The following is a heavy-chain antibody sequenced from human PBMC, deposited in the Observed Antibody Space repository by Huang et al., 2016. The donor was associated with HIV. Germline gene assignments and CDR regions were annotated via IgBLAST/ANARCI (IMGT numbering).Heavy chain of an antibody. Sequence: QGQLVESGGGVVQPGRSLRLSCAASGFSFTSYDMQWVRQVPGKWLDWVSVGSNDGNEKYYADSVKGRFTISRDNFKNTLYLQMNSLRTGDTAVYFCLPAGHVSHYYYMDVWGKGTTVIVSS. CDR2: GSNDGNEK. V-gene: IGHV3-30*03. CDR1: GFSFTSYD. CDR3: LPAGHVSHYYYMDV. J-gene: IGHJ6*03.